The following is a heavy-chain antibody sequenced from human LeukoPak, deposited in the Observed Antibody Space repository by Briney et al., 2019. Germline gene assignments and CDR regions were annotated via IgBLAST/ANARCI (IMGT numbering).Heavy chain of an antibody. CDR1: GGSFSGYY. D-gene: IGHD3-10*01. Sequence: PSETLSLTCAVYGGSFSGYYWSWIRQPPGKGLEWIGEINHSGSTNYNPSLKSRVTISVDTSKNQFSLKLSSVTAADTAVYYGARRLWFGALGGMDVWGQGTTVTVSS. J-gene: IGHJ6*02. V-gene: IGHV4-34*01. CDR2: INHSGST. CDR3: ARRLWFGALGGMDV.